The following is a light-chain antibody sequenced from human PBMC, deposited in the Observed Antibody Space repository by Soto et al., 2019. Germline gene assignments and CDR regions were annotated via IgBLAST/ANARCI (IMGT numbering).Light chain of an antibody. CDR3: QQYNSYSSVT. Sequence: DLPTTPSPATLSAPVGDRGTITCRASQSISTWLAWYQQKPGKAPKLLIYDASSLQSGVPSRFSGSGSGTEFTLTISSLQPDDFATYYCQQYNSYSSVTFGGGTKVDIK. J-gene: IGKJ4*01. CDR2: DAS. V-gene: IGKV1-5*01. CDR1: QSISTW.